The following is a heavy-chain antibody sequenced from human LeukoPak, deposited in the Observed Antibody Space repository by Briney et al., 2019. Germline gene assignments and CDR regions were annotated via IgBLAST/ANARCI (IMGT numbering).Heavy chain of an antibody. J-gene: IGHJ3*02. CDR2: FDPEDGET. CDR3: ATESYSGSYLYAFDI. D-gene: IGHD1-26*01. Sequence: GPSVRVSCKVSGYTLTELSMHWVRQAPGKGLEWMGGFDPEDGETIYAQKFQGRVTMTEDTSTDTAYMELSSLRSEDTAVYYCATESYSGSYLYAFDIWGQGTMVTVSS. V-gene: IGHV1-24*01. CDR1: GYTLTELS.